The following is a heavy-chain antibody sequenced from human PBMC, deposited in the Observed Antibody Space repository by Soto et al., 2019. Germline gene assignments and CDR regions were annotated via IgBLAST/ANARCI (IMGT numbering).Heavy chain of an antibody. CDR2: ISAYNGNT. V-gene: IGHV1-18*01. Sequence: ASVKVSCKASGYTFTSYGISWVRQAPGQGLEWMGWISAYNGNTDYAQKLQGRVTMTTDTSTSTAYMELRSLRSDDTAVYYCARLSGSIQDRWSDPWGQGTLVTVSS. D-gene: IGHD1-26*01. CDR1: GYTFTSYG. CDR3: ARLSGSIQDRWSDP. J-gene: IGHJ5*02.